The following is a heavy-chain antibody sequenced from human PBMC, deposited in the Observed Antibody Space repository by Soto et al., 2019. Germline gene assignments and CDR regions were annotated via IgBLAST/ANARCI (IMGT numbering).Heavy chain of an antibody. CDR1: GGTFSSYD. V-gene: IGHV1-69*01. CDR3: ALILGYCSGGSCLDY. Sequence: QVQLVQSAAEVKKPGSSVTVSCKASGGTFSSYDISWVRQAHGQGLEWMGGIIPIFGTANYGQTFQGRVTSTEDQSTSIAYRELSCLTSADTAVYYCALILGYCSGGSCLDYWGQGTLVIVSS. J-gene: IGHJ4*02. D-gene: IGHD2-15*01. CDR2: IIPIFGTA.